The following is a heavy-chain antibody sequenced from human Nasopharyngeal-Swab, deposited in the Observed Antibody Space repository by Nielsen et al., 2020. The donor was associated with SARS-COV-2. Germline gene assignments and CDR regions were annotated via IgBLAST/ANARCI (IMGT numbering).Heavy chain of an antibody. CDR1: GFTFSNAW. D-gene: IGHD6-19*01. J-gene: IGHJ4*02. Sequence: ETLSLTCAASGFTFSNAWMSWVRQAPGKGLEWVANIKEDGNEKYYVDSVEGRFTISRDNPENSLFLEMTSLRAEDTAVYYCARDSSGWYPDLDYWGQGTLVTVSS. V-gene: IGHV3-7*01. CDR3: ARDSSGWYPDLDY. CDR2: IKEDGNEK.